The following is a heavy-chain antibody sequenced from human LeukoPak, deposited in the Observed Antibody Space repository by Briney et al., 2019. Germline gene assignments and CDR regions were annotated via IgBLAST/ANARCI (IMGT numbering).Heavy chain of an antibody. Sequence: SETLSLTCPVSGGSLSSSSYYWGWIRQPPGKGLEWIGSIYYSGSTYYNPSLKSRVTISVDTSKNQFSLKLSSVTAADTAVYYCARRVELDYFDYWGQGTLVTVSS. CDR1: GGSLSSSSYY. D-gene: IGHD6-6*01. J-gene: IGHJ4*02. CDR2: IYYSGST. CDR3: ARRVELDYFDY. V-gene: IGHV4-39*01.